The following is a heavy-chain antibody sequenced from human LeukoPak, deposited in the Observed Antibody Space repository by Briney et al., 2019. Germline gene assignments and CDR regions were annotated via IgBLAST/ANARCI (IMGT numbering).Heavy chain of an antibody. D-gene: IGHD6-13*01. V-gene: IGHV4-39*07. CDR2: IYYSGST. CDR3: ARDIWLVPSSSWSSDAFDI. J-gene: IGHJ3*02. Sequence: SQTLSLTCTVSGGSISSGSYYWGWLRQPPGKGLEWIGSIYYSGSTYYNPSLKSRVTISVDTSKNQFSLKLSSETAADTAVYYCARDIWLVPSSSWSSDAFDIWGQGTMVTVSS. CDR1: GGSISSGSYY.